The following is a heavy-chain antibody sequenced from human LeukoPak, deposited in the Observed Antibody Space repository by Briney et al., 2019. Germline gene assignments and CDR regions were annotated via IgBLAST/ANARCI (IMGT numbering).Heavy chain of an antibody. D-gene: IGHD6-13*01. Sequence: GASVKVSCRASGYTFSNYDINWVRQATGQGLEWMGRMNPKSGNTGYAQKFQGRVTMTRNTSTSTAYMDLSSLRSEDTAVYYCAKAAMRAAAGDNWFDPWGEGTLVTVSS. CDR2: MNPKSGNT. V-gene: IGHV1-8*01. CDR3: AKAAMRAAAGDNWFDP. CDR1: GYTFSNYD. J-gene: IGHJ5*02.